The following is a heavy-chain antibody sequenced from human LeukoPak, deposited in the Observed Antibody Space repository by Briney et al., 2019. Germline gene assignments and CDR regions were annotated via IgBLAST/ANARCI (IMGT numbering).Heavy chain of an antibody. CDR1: GFTVSDNY. V-gene: IGHV3-66*01. Sequence: GGSLRLSCAASGFTVSDNYISWVRQAPGKGLEWVALIYSAGTTHADSVRGRFTISRDKSKNMLYLQMNSLRAEDTAVYYCARVASITMICDFWGQGTLVTVSS. CDR2: IYSAGTT. CDR3: ARVASITMICDF. D-gene: IGHD3-22*01. J-gene: IGHJ4*02.